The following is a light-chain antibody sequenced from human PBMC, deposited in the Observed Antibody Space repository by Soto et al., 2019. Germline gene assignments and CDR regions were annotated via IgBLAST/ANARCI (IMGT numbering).Light chain of an antibody. Sequence: QSVLTRPASVSGSPGQSITISCTGTSSDVGGYNYVSWYQQHPGKAPKLMIYDVSNRPSGVSNRFSGSKSGNTASLTISGLQAEDEADYYCSSYTSSSFYVFGTGTKVT. CDR1: SSDVGGYNY. J-gene: IGLJ1*01. CDR3: SSYTSSSFYV. V-gene: IGLV2-14*01. CDR2: DVS.